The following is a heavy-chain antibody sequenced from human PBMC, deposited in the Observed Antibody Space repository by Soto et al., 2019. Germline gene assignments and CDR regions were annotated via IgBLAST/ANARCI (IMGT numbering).Heavy chain of an antibody. V-gene: IGHV3-30*09. CDR1: GFTVDSYA. Sequence: GGSLRLSCAASGFTVDSYAVHWVRQAPGKGLEWVAVISDDGSNKYYADSVKGRFAISRDNSKNTLYLQMNSLRAEDTAVYYCARDFVGQCRGGRCFASFDNWGQGTLVTVSS. J-gene: IGHJ4*02. CDR2: ISDDGSNK. D-gene: IGHD2-15*01. CDR3: ARDFVGQCRGGRCFASFDN.